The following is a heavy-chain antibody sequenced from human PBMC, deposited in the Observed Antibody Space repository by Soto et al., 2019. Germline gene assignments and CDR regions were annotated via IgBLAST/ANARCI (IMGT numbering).Heavy chain of an antibody. V-gene: IGHV3-23*01. CDR3: AKEREAGWYYFDF. Sequence: VQLLESGGGLVQPGGSLRLSCSASGFTFSSYAMTWVRQAPGKGLEWVSIINGGGASAYYADSVKGRITISRNNSKNTLYLQMNSLRVEDTAIYYCAKEREAGWYYFDFWGQGILVTVSS. CDR1: GFTFSSYA. D-gene: IGHD6-19*01. J-gene: IGHJ4*02. CDR2: INGGGASA.